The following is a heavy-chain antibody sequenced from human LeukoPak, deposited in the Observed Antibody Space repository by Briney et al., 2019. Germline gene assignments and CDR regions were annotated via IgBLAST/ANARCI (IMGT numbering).Heavy chain of an antibody. CDR1: GFTVSSNY. V-gene: IGHV3-53*01. D-gene: IGHD6-6*01. J-gene: IGHJ4*02. CDR3: ARDQAARLYGFDY. CDR2: IYSGGST. Sequence: GGSLRLSCAASGFTVSSNYMSWVRQAPGKGLEWVSVIYSGGSTYYADSVKGRFTISRDNAKNSLYLQMNSLRAEDTAVYYCARDQAARLYGFDYWGQGTLVTVSS.